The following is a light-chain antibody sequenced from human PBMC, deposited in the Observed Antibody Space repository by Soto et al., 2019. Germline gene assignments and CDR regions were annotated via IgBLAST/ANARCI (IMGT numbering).Light chain of an antibody. J-gene: IGKJ4*01. CDR2: SAS. Sequence: DIQMTQSPSSLSASEGDRVTITCRATESISRSLNWYQQKPGKTPKLLIYSASSLKIAVPSRFSGSGSGTDFSLTISGLQPEDLAYYYCQHSYTTPLTLGGGTKVEIK. V-gene: IGKV1-39*01. CDR1: ESISRS. CDR3: QHSYTTPLT.